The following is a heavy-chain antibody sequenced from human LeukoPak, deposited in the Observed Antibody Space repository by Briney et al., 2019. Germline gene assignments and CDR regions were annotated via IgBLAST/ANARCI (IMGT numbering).Heavy chain of an antibody. J-gene: IGHJ4*02. CDR3: AKELMVRGVITLFDY. V-gene: IGHV3-11*04. D-gene: IGHD3-10*01. CDR1: GFTFSDYY. Sequence: GGSLRLSCAASGFTFSDYYMSWIRQAPGKGLEWVSYISSSGSTIYYADSVKGRFTISRDNSKNTLYLQMNSLRAEDTAVYYCAKELMVRGVITLFDYWGQGTLVTVSS. CDR2: ISSSGSTI.